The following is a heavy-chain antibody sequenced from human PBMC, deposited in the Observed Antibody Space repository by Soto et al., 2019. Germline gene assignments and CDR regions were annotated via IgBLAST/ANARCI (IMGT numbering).Heavy chain of an antibody. J-gene: IGHJ4*02. CDR2: ISPMFGAA. D-gene: IGHD3-10*01. Sequence: QVQLVQSGAEMKKPGSSVKVSCQSSGGTFNTYAMNWVRQAPGQGPEWMGDISPMFGAANYAPKFQGRVTITAVESTGTSYMQLSSLTSEDTDLYFCAREVQVHTPAFVYWGQGTLVTVSS. V-gene: IGHV1-69*19. CDR3: AREVQVHTPAFVY. CDR1: GGTFNTYA.